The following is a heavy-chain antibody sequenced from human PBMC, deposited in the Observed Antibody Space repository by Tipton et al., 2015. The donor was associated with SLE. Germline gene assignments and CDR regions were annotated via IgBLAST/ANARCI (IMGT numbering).Heavy chain of an antibody. CDR2: IYTSGST. J-gene: IGHJ4*02. CDR3: ARAVLFSSGLYYFDY. CDR1: GGSISSGGYY. Sequence: TLSLTCAVSGGSISSGGYYWSWIRQPAGKGLEWIGYIYTSGSTNYNPSLKSRVTISVDTSKNQFSLELSSVTAADTAVYYCARAVLFSSGLYYFDYWGQGTLVTVSS. V-gene: IGHV4-61*09. D-gene: IGHD3-22*01.